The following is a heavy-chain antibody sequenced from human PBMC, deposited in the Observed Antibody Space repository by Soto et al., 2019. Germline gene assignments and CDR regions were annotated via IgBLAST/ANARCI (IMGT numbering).Heavy chain of an antibody. V-gene: IGHV1-69*13. D-gene: IGHD2-15*01. CDR1: GGTFSSYA. J-gene: IGHJ5*02. CDR3: ARESCSGGRCYSTSNWFDP. CDR2: IIPIFGTA. Sequence: SVKVSCKASGGTFSSYAISWVRQAPGQGLEWMGGIIPIFGTANYAQKFQGRVTITADESTSTAYMELSSLRSEDTAVYYCARESCSGGRCYSTSNWFDPWGQGTLVTVSS.